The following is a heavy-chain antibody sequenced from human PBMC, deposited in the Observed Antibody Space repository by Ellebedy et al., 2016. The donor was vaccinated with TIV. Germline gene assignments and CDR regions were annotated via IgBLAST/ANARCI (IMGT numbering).Heavy chain of an antibody. V-gene: IGHV1-69*13. J-gene: IGHJ4*02. Sequence: ASVKVSCXSSGGTFSSHAFTWVRLAPGQGLEWVGGIIPLYGAAHYAQNFNGRVTITADESTSTLYMELSSLTSDDTAVHYCARGSSNWLPRDWGQGTLVTVSS. D-gene: IGHD2-2*01. CDR1: GGTFSSHA. CDR2: IIPLYGAA. CDR3: ARGSSNWLPRD.